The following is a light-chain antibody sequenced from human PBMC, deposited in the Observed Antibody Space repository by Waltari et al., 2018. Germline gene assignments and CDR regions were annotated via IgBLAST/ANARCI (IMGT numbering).Light chain of an antibody. CDR2: AAS. CDR3: QQCYDWPPYT. Sequence: SPSSVSASVGDGVTITCRASQDISSWLAWYQQKPGKAPKLLIYAASSLQSGVPSRFSGSGSGTDFTLTISSLQPEDFAVYYCQQCYDWPPYTFGQGTKLEI. V-gene: IGKV1-12*01. CDR1: QDISSW. J-gene: IGKJ2*01.